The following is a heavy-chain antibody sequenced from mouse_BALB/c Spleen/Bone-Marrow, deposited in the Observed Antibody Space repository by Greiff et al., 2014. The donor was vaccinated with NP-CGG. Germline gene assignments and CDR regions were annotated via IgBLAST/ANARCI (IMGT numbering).Heavy chain of an antibody. CDR1: GYTFTSYW. CDR2: IDPSDSYT. D-gene: IGHD2-4*01. Sequence: GAELVKPGASVKMSCKASGYTFTSYWMHWVKQRPGQGLEWIGVIDPSDSYTSYNQKFKGKATLTVDTSSSTAYMQLSSLTSEDSAVYYCTRGDYDWYFDVWGAGTTVTVSS. CDR3: TRGDYDWYFDV. J-gene: IGHJ1*01. V-gene: IGHV1S127*01.